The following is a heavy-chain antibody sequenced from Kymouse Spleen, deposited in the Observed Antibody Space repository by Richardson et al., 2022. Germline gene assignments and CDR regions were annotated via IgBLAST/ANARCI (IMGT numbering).Heavy chain of an antibody. CDR2: IWYDGSNK. CDR1: GFTFSSYG. CDR3: ARDGQQLGTTGFDP. J-gene: IGHJ5*02. D-gene: IGHD6-13*01. V-gene: IGHV3-33*01. Sequence: QVQLVESGGGVVQPGRSLRLSCAASGFTFSSYGMHWVRQAPGKGLEWVAVIWYDGSNKYYADSVKGRFTISRDNSKNTLYLQMNSLRAEDTAVYYCARDGQQLGTTGFDPWGQGTLVTVSS.